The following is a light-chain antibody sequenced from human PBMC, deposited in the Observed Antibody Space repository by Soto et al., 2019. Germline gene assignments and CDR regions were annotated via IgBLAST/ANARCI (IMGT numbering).Light chain of an antibody. CDR3: QQRDDWVS. J-gene: IGKJ4*01. Sequence: ETVLTQSPATLSLSPGDTATLSCRASQSVRTYFAWYQQKSGQAPRLLIYGASSRATGVPDSFTGSGAGTDITLTISSLEPEDSALYYWQQRDDWVSFGGGTKVEIK. CDR1: QSVRTY. CDR2: GAS. V-gene: IGKV3-11*01.